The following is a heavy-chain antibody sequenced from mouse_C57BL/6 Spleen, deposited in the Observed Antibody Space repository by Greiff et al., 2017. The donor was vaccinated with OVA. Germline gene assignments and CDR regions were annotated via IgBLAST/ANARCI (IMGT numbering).Heavy chain of an antibody. D-gene: IGHD1-1*01. Sequence: VQPQQSGPELVKPGASVKISCKASGYSFTDYNMNWVKQSNGKSLEWIGVINPNYGTTSYNQKFKGKATLTVDQSSSTAYIQLNSLTSEDSAVYYCATLFITARYFDVWGTGTTVTVSS. CDR3: ATLFITARYFDV. CDR1: GYSFTDYN. J-gene: IGHJ1*03. CDR2: INPNYGTT. V-gene: IGHV1-39*01.